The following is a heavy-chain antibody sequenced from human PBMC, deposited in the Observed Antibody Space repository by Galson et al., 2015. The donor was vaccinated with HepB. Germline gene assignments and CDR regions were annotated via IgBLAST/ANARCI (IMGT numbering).Heavy chain of an antibody. Sequence: SLRLSCAASGFTFSSYAMNWVRQAPGKGLEWVTAIDRSGDSTYYADSVKGRFTISRDNSKNTLYLQMNSLRAEDTAVYYCAKDSSLYRYFQHWGQGTLVTVSS. D-gene: IGHD2-8*01. CDR3: AKDSSLYRYFQH. J-gene: IGHJ1*01. V-gene: IGHV3-23*01. CDR2: IDRSGDST. CDR1: GFTFSSYA.